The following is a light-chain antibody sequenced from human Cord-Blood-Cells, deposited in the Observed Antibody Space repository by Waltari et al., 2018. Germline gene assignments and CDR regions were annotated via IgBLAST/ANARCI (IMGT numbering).Light chain of an antibody. J-gene: IGKJ1*01. Sequence: ELVLTQSSATMSLSPGAIATLSFRASQTVSSYLAWYQQKPGQAPRLLIYDASNRATGIPARFSGSGSGTDFTLTISSLEPEDFAVYYCQQRSNWPPWTFGQGTKVEIK. V-gene: IGKV3-11*01. CDR1: QTVSSY. CDR2: DAS. CDR3: QQRSNWPPWT.